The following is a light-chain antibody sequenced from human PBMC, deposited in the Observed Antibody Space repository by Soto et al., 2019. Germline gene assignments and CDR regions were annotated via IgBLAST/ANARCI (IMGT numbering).Light chain of an antibody. CDR1: QGFSNS. J-gene: IGKJ2*02. V-gene: IGKV1-9*01. CDR3: LQPDSYPCT. CDR2: AAS. Sequence: DIQLTQSPSFLSASVGDRVTITCRASQGFSNSLAWYQQKPGKAPKLLIYAASTLQSGVPSRFSGSGSATEFTLTISSLQPEDFATYYCLQPDSYPCTFGQGTKLEIK.